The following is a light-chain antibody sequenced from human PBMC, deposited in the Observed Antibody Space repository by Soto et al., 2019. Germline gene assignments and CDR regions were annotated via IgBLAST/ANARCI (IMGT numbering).Light chain of an antibody. Sequence: EIVLTQSPVTLSVSPGERVTLSCRASQRLSSNLAWYQQRPGQAPRLLIYGASIRATDIPARFSGSGSGTECTRTISSLQSDDFEVYYCLQYDKWPLTFGGGTKVDI. CDR3: LQYDKWPLT. J-gene: IGKJ4*01. V-gene: IGKV3-15*01. CDR2: GAS. CDR1: QRLSSN.